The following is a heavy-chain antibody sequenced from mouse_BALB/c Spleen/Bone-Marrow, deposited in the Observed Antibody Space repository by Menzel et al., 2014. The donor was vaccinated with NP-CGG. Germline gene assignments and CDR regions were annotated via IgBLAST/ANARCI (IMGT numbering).Heavy chain of an antibody. D-gene: IGHD3-3*01. CDR2: IYPGSGST. CDR1: GYTFTDSD. CDR3: TRAEGDCDKRAWFAY. J-gene: IGHJ3*01. Sequence: QVQLQQSGPELVKPGASVKMSCKASGYTFTDSDISWVKQRTGQGLEWIGEIYPGSGSTYYNEKFKGKATLTADKSSNSANMQLSNLTTEDSEVYFCTRAEGDCDKRAWFAYWGQGTLVTVSA. V-gene: IGHV1-77*01.